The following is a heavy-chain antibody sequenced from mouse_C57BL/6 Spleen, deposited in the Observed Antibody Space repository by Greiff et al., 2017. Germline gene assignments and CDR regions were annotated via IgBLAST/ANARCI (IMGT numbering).Heavy chain of an antibody. V-gene: IGHV1-22*01. J-gene: IGHJ3*01. Sequence: EVQLQQSGPELVKPGASVKLSCKASGFTFTDYNMHWVQQTHGKSLEWFAYINPNNGGTCYNQKFKGQATLTVNQSSSTAYTELRSLTSKDSAVYYCARTETGTRAWFAYWGQGTLVTVSA. CDR1: GFTFTDYN. CDR3: ARTETGTRAWFAY. CDR2: INPNNGGT. D-gene: IGHD4-1*01.